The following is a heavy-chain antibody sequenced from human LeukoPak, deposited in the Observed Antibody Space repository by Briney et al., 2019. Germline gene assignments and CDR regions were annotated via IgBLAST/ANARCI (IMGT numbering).Heavy chain of an antibody. Sequence: GASVKVSCKASGGTFISYAISWVRQAPGQGLEWMGGIIPIFGTANYAQKFQGRVTITADESTSTAYMELRSLRSDDTAVYYCARSRSVPTVTPKYYFDYWGQGTLVTVSS. CDR3: ARSRSVPTVTPKYYFDY. D-gene: IGHD4-17*01. CDR1: GGTFISYA. V-gene: IGHV1-69*13. J-gene: IGHJ4*02. CDR2: IIPIFGTA.